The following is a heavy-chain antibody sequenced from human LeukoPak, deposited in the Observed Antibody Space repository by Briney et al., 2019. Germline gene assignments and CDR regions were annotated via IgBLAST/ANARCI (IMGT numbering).Heavy chain of an antibody. J-gene: IGHJ4*02. Sequence: ASVKVSCKASGYTFTGYYMHWVRQAPGQGLEWMGWINPNSGGTNYAQKFQGRVTMTRDTSISTAYMELSRLRSDDTAVYYCARDFWSGYSEVDYWGQGTLVTVSS. CDR2: INPNSGGT. V-gene: IGHV1-2*02. CDR1: GYTFTGYY. CDR3: ARDFWSGYSEVDY. D-gene: IGHD3-3*01.